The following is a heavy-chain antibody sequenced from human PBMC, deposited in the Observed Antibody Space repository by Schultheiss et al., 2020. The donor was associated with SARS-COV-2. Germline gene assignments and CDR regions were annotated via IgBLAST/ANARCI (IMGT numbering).Heavy chain of an antibody. V-gene: IGHV4-34*01. D-gene: IGHD4-17*01. CDR1: GFTFSSYA. J-gene: IGHJ4*02. CDR3: ARVGQIARDYGDYFDY. CDR2: INHSGST. Sequence: GSLRLSCAASGFTFSSYAMSWVRQAPGKGLEWIGEINHSGSTNYNPSLKSRVTISVDTSKNQFSLKLSSVTAADTAVYYCARVGQIARDYGDYFDYWGQGTLVTVSS.